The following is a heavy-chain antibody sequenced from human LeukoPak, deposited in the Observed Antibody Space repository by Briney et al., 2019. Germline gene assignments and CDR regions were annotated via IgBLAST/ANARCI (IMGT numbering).Heavy chain of an antibody. CDR2: ISSGSSII. V-gene: IGHV3-48*02. Sequence: AGWSLRLSCAASGFTFSTSTMNWVRQAPGKGLEWVSYISSGSSIIYYADSVEGRFTISRDNAKNSLYLQMSSLRDKDTAVYYCAREPFDYWGQGILVTVSS. CDR3: AREPFDY. CDR1: GFTFSTST. J-gene: IGHJ4*02.